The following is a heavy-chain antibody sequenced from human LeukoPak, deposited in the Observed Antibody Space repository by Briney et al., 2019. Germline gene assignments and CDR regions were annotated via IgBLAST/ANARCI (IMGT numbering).Heavy chain of an antibody. J-gene: IGHJ3*02. CDR3: ARDLIRAPLRYFDWLRGSYDAFDI. D-gene: IGHD3-9*01. V-gene: IGHV4-4*07. CDR1: GGSISSYY. CDR2: IYTSGST. Sequence: SQTLSLTCTVSGGSISSYYWSWIRQPAGKGLEWIGRIYTSGSTNYNPSLKSRVTMSVDTSKNQFSLKLSSVTAADTAVYYCARDLIRAPLRYFDWLRGSYDAFDIWGQGTMVTVSS.